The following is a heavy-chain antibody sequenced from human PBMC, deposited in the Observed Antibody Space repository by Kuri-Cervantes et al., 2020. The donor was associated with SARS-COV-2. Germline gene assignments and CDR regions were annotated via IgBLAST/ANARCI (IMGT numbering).Heavy chain of an antibody. CDR2: ISSSSSYI. Sequence: GGSLRLSCAASGFTFSSYGMHWVRQAPGKGLEWVSSISSSSSYIYYADSVKGRFTISRDNAKNSLYLQMNSLSAEDTAVYYCAKEYGDYFRPRNNFEYWGQGTLVTVSS. V-gene: IGHV3-21*01. CDR3: AKEYGDYFRPRNNFEY. J-gene: IGHJ4*02. D-gene: IGHD4-17*01. CDR1: GFTFSSYG.